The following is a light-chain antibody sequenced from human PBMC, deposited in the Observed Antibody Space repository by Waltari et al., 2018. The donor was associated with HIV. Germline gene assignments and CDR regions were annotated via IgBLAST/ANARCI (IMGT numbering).Light chain of an antibody. CDR2: DYA. CDR1: NIGSKT. J-gene: IGLJ3*02. Sequence: SYVLTQPPSVSVAPGQTAMITCGGNNIGSKTVQWYQQKPGQAPRLGSYDYADRRSGLPERFSGSNSGKPATLTISRVEAGDEADYFCQVWDGNSDHQVFGGGTKLTVL. CDR3: QVWDGNSDHQV. V-gene: IGLV3-21*02.